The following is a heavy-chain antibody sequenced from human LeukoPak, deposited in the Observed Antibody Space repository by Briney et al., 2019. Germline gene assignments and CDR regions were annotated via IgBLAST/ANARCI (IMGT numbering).Heavy chain of an antibody. V-gene: IGHV4-59*02. D-gene: IGHD4-23*01. CDR2: IYYSGGT. CDR3: ARGGGNEFDY. Sequence: SETLSLTCTVSGGAVSSHYWSWIRQPPGKGLEWIGYIYYSGGTNYNPSLKSRVTISLDTSKNQFSLKLSSVTAADTAVYYCARGGGNEFDYWGQGTLVAVSS. J-gene: IGHJ4*02. CDR1: GGAVSSHY.